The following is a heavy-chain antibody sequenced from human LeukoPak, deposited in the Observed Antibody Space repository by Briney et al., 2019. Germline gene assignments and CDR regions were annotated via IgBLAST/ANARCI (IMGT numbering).Heavy chain of an antibody. Sequence: PGGSLRLSCAASGFTFSSYAMHWVRQAPGKGLEWVAVISYDGSNKYYADSVKGRFTISRDNSKNTLYLQMNSLRAEDTAVYYCATRSGGASGIWGQGTMVTVSS. J-gene: IGHJ3*02. CDR3: ATRSGGASGI. CDR2: ISYDGSNK. D-gene: IGHD3-16*01. V-gene: IGHV3-30-3*01. CDR1: GFTFSSYA.